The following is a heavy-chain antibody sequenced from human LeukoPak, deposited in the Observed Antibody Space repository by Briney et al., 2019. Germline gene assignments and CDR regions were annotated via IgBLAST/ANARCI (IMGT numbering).Heavy chain of an antibody. CDR3: ARVGIVVVPAAIGPPSYYYYMDV. Sequence: GGSLRLSCAASGFTFSDYAMSWVRQAPGKGLEWVSAISGSGGGTYYTDSVKGRFTISRDNSKNTLYLQMNSLRAEDTAVYYCARVGIVVVPAAIGPPSYYYYMDVWGKGTTVTVSS. D-gene: IGHD2-2*01. J-gene: IGHJ6*03. CDR2: ISGSGGGT. V-gene: IGHV3-23*01. CDR1: GFTFSDYA.